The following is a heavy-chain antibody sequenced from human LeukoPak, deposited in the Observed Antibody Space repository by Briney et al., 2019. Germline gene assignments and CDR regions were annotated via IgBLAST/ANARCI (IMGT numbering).Heavy chain of an antibody. CDR3: AKLNRPLYVYFLF. CDR2: IYRGGNK. Sequence: GGSLRLSCAACGFTVSNNYVTWLRRAPGKGVEWVSDIYRGGNKRYGDSVKGRFTNSKDNSKNTVYLEMNGLRAEDTAIYYWAKLNRPLYVYFLFWGQGALVTVSS. J-gene: IGHJ4*02. CDR1: GFTVSNNY. D-gene: IGHD1-7*01. V-gene: IGHV3-53*01.